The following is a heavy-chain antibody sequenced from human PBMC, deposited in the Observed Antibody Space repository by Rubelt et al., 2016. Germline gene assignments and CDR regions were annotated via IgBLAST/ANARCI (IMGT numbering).Heavy chain of an antibody. Sequence: EVQLVESGGGLVQPGGSLRLSCAASGFTFKSFWLHWVRQVPEKGLVWVSHISSDVSSRSYADSVKGRFTISRDTARNTLYLEVDSLRAVLSWWSDVADYWGHGTLVTVSS. CDR1: GFTFKSFW. J-gene: IGHJ4*01. V-gene: IGHV3-74*02. D-gene: IGHD2-15*01. CDR3: ADY. CDR2: ISSDVSSR.